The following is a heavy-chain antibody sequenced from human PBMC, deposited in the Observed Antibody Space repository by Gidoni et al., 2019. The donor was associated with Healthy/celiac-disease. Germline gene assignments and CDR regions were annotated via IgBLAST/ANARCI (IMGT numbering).Heavy chain of an antibody. CDR2: IYTSGST. J-gene: IGHJ3*02. CDR1: GASISSYY. CDR3: ARESMVGALGGYDAFDI. D-gene: IGHD1-26*01. Sequence: QVQLQESGPGLVQPSETLSLSCTVSGASISSYYWSWIRQPAGKGLEWIGRIYTSGSTNYNPSLKSRVTMSVDTSKNQFSLKLSSVTAADTAVYYCARESMVGALGGYDAFDIWGQGTMVTVSS. V-gene: IGHV4-4*07.